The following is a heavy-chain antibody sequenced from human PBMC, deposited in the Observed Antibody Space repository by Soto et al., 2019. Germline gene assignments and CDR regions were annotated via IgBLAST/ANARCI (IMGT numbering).Heavy chain of an antibody. J-gene: IGHJ3*01. CDR1: GFTFSTYA. V-gene: IGHV3-23*01. CDR2: ITGSDGTT. CDR3: ATDALDF. Sequence: HPGGSLRLSCAASGFTFSTYAMSWVRQAPGKGLEWVSTITGSDGTTYYADAVKGRFTISRDNSKNTLYLQMSSLRVEDTAVYFCATDALDFWGQGTMVTVSS.